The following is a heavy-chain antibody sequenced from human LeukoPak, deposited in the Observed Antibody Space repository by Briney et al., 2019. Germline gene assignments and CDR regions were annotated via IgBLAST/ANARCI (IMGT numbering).Heavy chain of an antibody. V-gene: IGHV4-39*01. CDR2: IYYSGST. CDR1: GGSISSSSYY. Sequence: SETLSLTCTVSGGSISSSSYYWGWIRQPPGKGLEWIGSIYYSGSTYYNPSLKSRVTISVDTSKNQFSLKLSSVTAADTAAYYCARRAAGTGGVRYFDYWGQGTLVTVSS. D-gene: IGHD6-13*01. J-gene: IGHJ4*02. CDR3: ARRAAGTGGVRYFDY.